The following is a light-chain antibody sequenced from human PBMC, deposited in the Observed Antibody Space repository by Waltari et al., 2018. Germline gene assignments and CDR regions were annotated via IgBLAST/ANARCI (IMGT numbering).Light chain of an antibody. CDR3: QHYLRLPVT. J-gene: IGKJ1*01. CDR2: GAS. CDR1: QSVSRA. Sequence: EIVLTQSPGTLSLSLGERATLSCRASQSVSRALAWYQQKPGQAPRLHLYGASTSATGIRDRFSGSGSGTDFSLNISRLEPDDFAVYYCQHYLRLPVTFGQGTTVEI. V-gene: IGKV3-20*01.